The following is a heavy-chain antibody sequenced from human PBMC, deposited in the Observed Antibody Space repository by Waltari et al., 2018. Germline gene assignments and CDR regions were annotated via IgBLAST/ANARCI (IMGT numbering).Heavy chain of an antibody. V-gene: IGHV4-34*01. Sequence: QVQLQQWGAGLLKPSETLSLTCAVYGGSFSGYYWSWIRQPPGKGLEWIGEINHSGSTNYNPSLKSRVTISVDTSKNQFSLKLSSVTAADTAVYYCARGWLLWFGEFPGDHWYFDLWGRGTLVTVSS. J-gene: IGHJ2*01. CDR1: GGSFSGYY. D-gene: IGHD3-10*01. CDR2: INHSGST. CDR3: ARGWLLWFGEFPGDHWYFDL.